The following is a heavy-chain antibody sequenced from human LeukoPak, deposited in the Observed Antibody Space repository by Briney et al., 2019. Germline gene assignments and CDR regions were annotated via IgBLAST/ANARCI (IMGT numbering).Heavy chain of an antibody. J-gene: IGHJ5*02. CDR2: SYSRGTT. V-gene: IGHV4-31*03. CDR3: ARRNGYCSATTCHNWLDP. Sequence: PSQTLSLTCTVSGGSISSGGHYWSWIRQHPEKGLEWIGYSYSRGTTYDNPSLKSRVTISVDSSKNQFSLKLSSVTAADTAVYYCARRNGYCSATTCHNWLDPWGQGTLVTVSS. CDR1: GGSISSGGHY. D-gene: IGHD2-2*03.